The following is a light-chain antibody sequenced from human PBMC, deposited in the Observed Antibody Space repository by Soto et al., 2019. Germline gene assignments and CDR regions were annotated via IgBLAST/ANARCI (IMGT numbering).Light chain of an antibody. J-gene: IGLJ2*01. V-gene: IGLV2-14*03. CDR3: NSFKSGSTVV. CDR1: SSDIGRYKY. Sequence: QSALTQPASVSGSPGQSLTISCTGTSSDIGRYKYVSWYQQHPGKAPKLIIYDVSDRPSGISHRFSGSKSGNTASLTISGLQAEDEADYYYNSFKSGSTVVFGGGTKVTVL. CDR2: DVS.